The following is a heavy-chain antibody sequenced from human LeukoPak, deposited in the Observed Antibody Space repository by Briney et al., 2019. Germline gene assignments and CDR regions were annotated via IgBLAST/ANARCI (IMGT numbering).Heavy chain of an antibody. V-gene: IGHV3-23*01. CDR3: AKVTSGGPGYYKGYFDY. CDR2: ISGSGNST. Sequence: GGSLRLSCAASGLTFSGSAMSWVRQAPGKGLEWVSLISGSGNSTYYADSVKGRFTISRDNSKNTLYLQMNSLRAEDTAVYYCAKVTSGGPGYYKGYFDYWGQGTLVTVSS. D-gene: IGHD3-9*01. CDR1: GLTFSGSA. J-gene: IGHJ4*02.